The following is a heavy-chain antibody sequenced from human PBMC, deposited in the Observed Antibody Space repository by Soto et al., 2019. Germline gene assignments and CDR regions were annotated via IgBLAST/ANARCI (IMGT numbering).Heavy chain of an antibody. Sequence: ASVKVSCKASGYTFPSYAMHWVRQAPGQRLEWMGWINAGSGNTKYSQKFQGRVTITRDTSASTAYMELSSLRSEDAAVYYCARDPSYYGMDVWGQGTTVTVSS. CDR1: GYTFPSYA. J-gene: IGHJ6*02. CDR3: ARDPSYYGMDV. CDR2: INAGSGNT. V-gene: IGHV1-3*01.